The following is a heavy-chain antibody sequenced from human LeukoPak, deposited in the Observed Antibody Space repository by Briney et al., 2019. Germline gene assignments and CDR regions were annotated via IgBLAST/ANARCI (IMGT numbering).Heavy chain of an antibody. CDR3: ARHTQYNTGWYGYYFDY. CDR1: GGSISSSSYY. Sequence: PSETLSLTCTVSGGSISSSSYYWGWIRQPPGQGLKWFGSIYYSGSTYYNPSLKSRVTMSVDTSKNHFSLKLSSVTAADTALYYCARHTQYNTGWYGYYFDYWVQGTLVSVCS. V-gene: IGHV4-39*01. CDR2: IYYSGST. J-gene: IGHJ4*02. D-gene: IGHD6-19*01.